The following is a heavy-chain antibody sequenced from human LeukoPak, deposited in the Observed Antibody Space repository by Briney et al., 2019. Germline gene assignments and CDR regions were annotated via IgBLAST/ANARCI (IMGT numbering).Heavy chain of an antibody. Sequence: PSETLSLTCTVSGGSISSSSYYWGWIRQPPGKGLEWIGSIYYSGSTYYNPSLKSRVTISVDTSKNQFSLKLSSVTAADTAVYYCARDLRWSDSYGYGSWSWFDPWGQGTLVTVSS. CDR2: IYYSGST. CDR1: GGSISSSSYY. D-gene: IGHD5-18*01. V-gene: IGHV4-39*07. J-gene: IGHJ5*02. CDR3: ARDLRWSDSYGYGSWSWFDP.